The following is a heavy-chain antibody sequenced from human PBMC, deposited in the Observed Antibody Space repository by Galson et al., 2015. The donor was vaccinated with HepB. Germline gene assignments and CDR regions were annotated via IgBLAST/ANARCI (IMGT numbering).Heavy chain of an antibody. CDR1: GFIFSSYS. D-gene: IGHD3-10*01. V-gene: IGHV3-30*04. CDR2: ISNDGINK. Sequence: SLRLSCAASGFIFSSYSMHWVRQAPGKGLEWVAVISNDGINKYYADSVKGRITISRDNSKNTLYLQMNSLRAEDTAVHYCARARAPGSLSYDLDVWGQGTTVTVSS. CDR3: ARARAPGSLSYDLDV. J-gene: IGHJ6*02.